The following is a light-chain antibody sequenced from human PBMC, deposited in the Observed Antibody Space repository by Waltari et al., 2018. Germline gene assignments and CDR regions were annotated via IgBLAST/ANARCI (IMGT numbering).Light chain of an antibody. J-gene: IGLJ2*01. CDR2: EVS. CDR1: SSDVGSYNL. V-gene: IGLV2-23*02. CDR3: CSYAGSSTFVV. Sequence: QSALTQPASVSGSPGPSIPIPCTGTSSDVGSYNLVSWYEQHPGKAPKFMLYEVSKRPSGVSNRFSGSKSGNTASLTISGLQAEDEADYYCCSYAGSSTFVVFGGGTKLTVL.